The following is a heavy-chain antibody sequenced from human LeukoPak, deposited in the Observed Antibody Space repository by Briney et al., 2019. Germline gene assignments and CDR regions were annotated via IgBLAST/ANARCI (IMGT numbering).Heavy chain of an antibody. Sequence: SETLSLTCTVSGGSISSRSYYWGWIRQPPGKGLEWIGRIYTSGSTNYNPSLKSRVTMSVDTSKNQFSLKLSSVTAADTAVYYCARRVPYYYGMDVWGQGTTVTVSS. CDR3: ARRVPYYYGMDV. CDR1: GGSISSRSYY. D-gene: IGHD3-3*01. V-gene: IGHV4-39*07. J-gene: IGHJ6*02. CDR2: IYTSGST.